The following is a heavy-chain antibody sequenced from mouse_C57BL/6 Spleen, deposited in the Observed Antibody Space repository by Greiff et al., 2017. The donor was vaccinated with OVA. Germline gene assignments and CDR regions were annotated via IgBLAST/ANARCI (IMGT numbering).Heavy chain of an antibody. CDR1: GYTFTSYW. J-gene: IGHJ1*03. CDR2: IDPSDSYT. Sequence: QVQLQQPGAELVMPGASVKLSCKASGYTFTSYWMHWVKQRPGQGLEWIGEIDPSDSYTNYNQKFKGKSTLTVDKSSSTAYMQLSSLTSEDSAVYCGARSYYSSSSWYCDVWGTGTTVTVSS. V-gene: IGHV1-69*01. CDR3: ARSYYSSSSWYCDV. D-gene: IGHD1-1*01.